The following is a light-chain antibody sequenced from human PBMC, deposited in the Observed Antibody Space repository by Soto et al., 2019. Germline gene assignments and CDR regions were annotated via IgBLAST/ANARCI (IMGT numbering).Light chain of an antibody. V-gene: IGKV1-5*03. Sequence: DIQMTQSPSTLSASVGDRVTITCRASQSISNWLAWYQQKPGKAPKLLIYKASSLESGVPSRFSGSGSGTEFPLTISSLQPDDFATYYCQQHSAYSGMFGQGTKVEIK. CDR1: QSISNW. CDR2: KAS. CDR3: QQHSAYSGM. J-gene: IGKJ1*01.